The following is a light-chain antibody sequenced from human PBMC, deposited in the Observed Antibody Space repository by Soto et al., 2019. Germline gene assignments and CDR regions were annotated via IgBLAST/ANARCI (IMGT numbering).Light chain of an antibody. V-gene: IGLV3-25*03. CDR2: KDS. J-gene: IGLJ2*01. CDR3: QSADSSGTYPDVV. Sequence: SYELTQPPSVSVSPGQTARITCSGDALPKQYAYWYQQKPGQAPVLVIYKDSERPSGIPERFSGSSSGTTVTLTISGVQAEDGADYYCQSADSSGTYPDVVFGGGTKLTVL. CDR1: ALPKQY.